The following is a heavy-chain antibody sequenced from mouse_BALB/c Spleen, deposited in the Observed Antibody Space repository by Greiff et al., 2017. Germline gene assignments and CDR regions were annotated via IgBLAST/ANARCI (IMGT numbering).Heavy chain of an antibody. CDR2: IDPANGNT. V-gene: IGHV14-3*02. Sequence: EVQLQQSGAELVKPGASVKLSCTASGFNIKDTYMHWVKQRPEQGLEWIGRIDPANGNTKYDPKFQGKATITADTSSNTAYLQLSSLTSEDTAVYYCARGMITNAMDYWGQGTSVTVSS. CDR3: ARGMITNAMDY. J-gene: IGHJ4*01. D-gene: IGHD2-4*01. CDR1: GFNIKDTY.